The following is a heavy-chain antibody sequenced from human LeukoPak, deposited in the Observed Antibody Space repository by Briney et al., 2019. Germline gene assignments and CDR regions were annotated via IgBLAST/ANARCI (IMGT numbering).Heavy chain of an antibody. V-gene: IGHV4-31*03. CDR3: ARGTAYYDFWSGYYKALDY. CDR2: IYHSGRS. Sequence: SETLSLTCTVSGDSISNGVKYWSWIRQHPGRGLEWIGYIYHSGRSYYNPSLKSRITMSVDTSKNQFSLNLSSVTAADTAVYYCARGTAYYDFWSGYYKALDYWGQGTLVTVSS. CDR1: GDSISNGVKY. D-gene: IGHD3-3*01. J-gene: IGHJ4*02.